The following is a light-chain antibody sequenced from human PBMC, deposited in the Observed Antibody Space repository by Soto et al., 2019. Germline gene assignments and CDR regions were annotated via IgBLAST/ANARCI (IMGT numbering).Light chain of an antibody. CDR1: ESLSSC. V-gene: IGKV1-5*03. Sequence: DIQMNQSPSTLSASVGDRVTITYRASESLSSCFAWYQQKPGKSPHLLIYKASTLQSEVPSRFSGRGAGTEFTLTISSLQPDDFASYYCQQYKTYSRSFGQGTTVEIK. J-gene: IGKJ1*01. CDR2: KAS. CDR3: QQYKTYSRS.